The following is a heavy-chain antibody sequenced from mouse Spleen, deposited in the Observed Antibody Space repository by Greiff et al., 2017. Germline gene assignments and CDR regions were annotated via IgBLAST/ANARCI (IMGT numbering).Heavy chain of an antibody. J-gene: IGHJ4*01. V-gene: IGHV1-19*01. CDR3: ARRQLGLYAMDY. Sequence: VQLQQSGPVLVKPGASVKMSCKASGYTFTDYYMNWVKQSHGKSLEWIGVINPYNGGTSYNQKFKGKATLTVDKSSSTAYMELNSLTSEDSAVYYCARRQLGLYAMDYWGQGTSVTVSS. CDR1: GYTFTDYY. CDR2: INPYNGGT. D-gene: IGHD4-1*02.